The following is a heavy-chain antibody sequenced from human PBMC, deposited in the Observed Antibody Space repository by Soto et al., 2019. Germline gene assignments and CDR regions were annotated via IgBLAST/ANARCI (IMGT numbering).Heavy chain of an antibody. CDR1: GFTFSSYS. J-gene: IGHJ4*02. Sequence: PGGSLRLSCAASGFTFSSYSMNWVRQAPGKGLEWVSSISSSSSYIYYADSVKGRFTISRDNAKNSLYLQMNSLRAEDTAVYYCARAPGWLVSSPVLIWGQGTLVTVSS. CDR2: ISSSSSYI. V-gene: IGHV3-21*01. CDR3: ARAPGWLVSSPVLI. D-gene: IGHD6-19*01.